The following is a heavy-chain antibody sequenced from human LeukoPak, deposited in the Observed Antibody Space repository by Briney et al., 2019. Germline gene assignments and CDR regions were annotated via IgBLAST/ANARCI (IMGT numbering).Heavy chain of an antibody. V-gene: IGHV3-74*01. CDR2: VLSDGSRI. D-gene: IGHD6-19*01. Sequence: PGGSLRLSCAASGFTFTNYWMHWVRQAPGKGLVWVSRVLSDGSRIIYADSVKGRFTISRDNAKNSLYLQMNSLRAEDTAVYYCAGPGIAVAGLSNWFDPWGQGTLVTVSS. CDR3: AGPGIAVAGLSNWFDP. J-gene: IGHJ5*02. CDR1: GFTFTNYW.